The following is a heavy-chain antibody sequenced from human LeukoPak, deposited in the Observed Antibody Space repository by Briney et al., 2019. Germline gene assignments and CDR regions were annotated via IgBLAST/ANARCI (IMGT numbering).Heavy chain of an antibody. CDR1: GFTFDDYA. J-gene: IGHJ4*02. CDR3: AKDMASYDSSGYQFDY. CDR2: ISGDGGST. D-gene: IGHD3-22*01. Sequence: PGGSLRLSCAASGFTFDDYAMHWVRQAPGKVLEWVSLISGDGGSTYYADSVKGRFTISRDNSKNSLYLQMNSLRTEDTALYYCAKDMASYDSSGYQFDYWGQGTLVTVSS. V-gene: IGHV3-43*02.